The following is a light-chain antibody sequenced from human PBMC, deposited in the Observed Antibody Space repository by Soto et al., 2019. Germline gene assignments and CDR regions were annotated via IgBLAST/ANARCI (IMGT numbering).Light chain of an antibody. J-gene: IGKJ3*01. V-gene: IGKV1-12*01. CDR2: AAS. CDR1: QGISNW. CDR3: PQDISFPFT. Sequence: DIQMTQSPSSVSASVGDRVTISCRASQGISNWLAWYQQEPGKAPELLIYAASSLQSGVPSRFSGSGSGKDFTLTINSLQPEDDGTYYCPQDISFPFTFGPGTKVEIX.